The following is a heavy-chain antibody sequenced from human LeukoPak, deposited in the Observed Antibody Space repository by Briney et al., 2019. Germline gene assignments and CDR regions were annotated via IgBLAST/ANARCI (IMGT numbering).Heavy chain of an antibody. CDR1: GFTVSSNY. Sequence: GGSLRLSCAASGFTVSSNYMSWVRQAPGKGLEWVSVIYSGGSTYYADSAKGRFTISRDNSKNTLYLQMNSLRAEDTAVYYCARNGDYANYFDYWGQGTLVTVSS. CDR2: IYSGGST. D-gene: IGHD4-17*01. V-gene: IGHV3-66*01. CDR3: ARNGDYANYFDY. J-gene: IGHJ4*02.